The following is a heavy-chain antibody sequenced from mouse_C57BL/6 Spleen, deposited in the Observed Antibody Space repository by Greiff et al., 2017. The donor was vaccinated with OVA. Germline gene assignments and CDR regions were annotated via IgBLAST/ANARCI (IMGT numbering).Heavy chain of an antibody. CDR1: GFTFSDYY. CDR2: INYDGSST. Sequence: EVQRVESEGGLVQPGSSMKLSCTASGFTFSDYYMAWVRQVPEKGLEWVANINYDGSSTYYLDSLKSRFIISRDNAKNILYLQMSSLKSEDTATYYCARDWYFDVWGTGTTVTVSS. J-gene: IGHJ1*03. V-gene: IGHV5-16*01. CDR3: ARDWYFDV.